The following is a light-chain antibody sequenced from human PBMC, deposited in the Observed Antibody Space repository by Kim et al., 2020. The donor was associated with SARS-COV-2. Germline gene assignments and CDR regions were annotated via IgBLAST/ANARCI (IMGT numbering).Light chain of an antibody. J-gene: IGKJ4*01. V-gene: IGKV3-20*01. CDR3: QQYGYSPFT. CDR1: QFFSSNF. Sequence: PPGERATHSGRASQFFSSNFLAWYQQKPGQPPRLLIYGASSRTTGIPDRFSGSGSGTDFTLTISRLEPEDSAVYYCQQYGYSPFTFGGGTKVDIK. CDR2: GAS.